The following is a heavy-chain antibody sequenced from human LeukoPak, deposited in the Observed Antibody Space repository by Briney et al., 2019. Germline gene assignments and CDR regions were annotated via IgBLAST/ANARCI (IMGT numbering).Heavy chain of an antibody. J-gene: IGHJ4*02. V-gene: IGHV5-51*01. CDR2: IYPSDSDT. Sequence: GESLKISCKASGYTFSTSWIGWVCQMPGKGLEWMGIIYPSDSDTRYSPSFQGQVTISADKSISTAYLQWSSLKASDTAMYYCGRVGYSGYESDSWGQGTLVTVSS. CDR3: GRVGYSGYESDS. D-gene: IGHD5-12*01. CDR1: GYTFSTSW.